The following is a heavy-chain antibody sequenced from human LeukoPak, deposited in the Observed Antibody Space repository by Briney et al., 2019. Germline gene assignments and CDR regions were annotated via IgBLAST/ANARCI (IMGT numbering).Heavy chain of an antibody. V-gene: IGHV4-34*01. CDR1: GGSFSGYY. J-gene: IGHJ3*02. Sequence: SETLSLTCAVYGGSFSGYYWSWIRQPPGKGLEWIGEINHSGSTNYNPSLKSRVTISVDTSKNQFSLKLSSVTAADTAFYYRAKDGIRDFDWAYDAFDIWGQGTMVTVSS. D-gene: IGHD3-9*01. CDR2: INHSGST. CDR3: AKDGIRDFDWAYDAFDI.